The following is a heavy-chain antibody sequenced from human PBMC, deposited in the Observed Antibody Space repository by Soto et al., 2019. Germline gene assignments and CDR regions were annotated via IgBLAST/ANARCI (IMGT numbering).Heavy chain of an antibody. CDR3: ARVGGNIFDY. J-gene: IGHJ4*02. CDR1: GGSVSRGSYS. CDR2: IYYFGGT. V-gene: IGHV4-61*03. Sequence: PSETLSLTCAVSGGSVSRGSYSWSWIRQPPGKGLGWIGYIYYFGGTNYNPSLKSRVTISVDRSKNLFSLRLSSVTAADTAVYYCARVGGNIFDYWGQGAPVTVSS. D-gene: IGHD3-16*01.